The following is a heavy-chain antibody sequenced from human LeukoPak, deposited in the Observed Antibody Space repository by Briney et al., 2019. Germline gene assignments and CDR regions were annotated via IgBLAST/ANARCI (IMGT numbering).Heavy chain of an antibody. V-gene: IGHV4-59*08. J-gene: IGHJ4*02. Sequence: PSETLSLTCTVSGGSISSYYWSWIRQPPGKGLEWIGYIYYSGSTNYNPSLKSRVTISVDTSKNQFSLKLSSVTAADTAVYYCARLGQVATIHFDYWGQGTLVTVSS. CDR2: IYYSGST. CDR3: ARLGQVATIHFDY. CDR1: GGSISSYY. D-gene: IGHD5-12*01.